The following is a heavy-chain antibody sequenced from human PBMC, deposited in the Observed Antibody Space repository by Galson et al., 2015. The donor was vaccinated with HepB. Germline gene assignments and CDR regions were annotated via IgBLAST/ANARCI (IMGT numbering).Heavy chain of an antibody. D-gene: IGHD6-13*01. CDR3: ARDSREQQLEY. V-gene: IGHV3-21*01. Sequence: SLRLSCAASGFTFSSYSMNWVRQAPGKGLAWVSSISSSSSYIYYADSVKGRFTISRDNAKNSLYLQMNSLRAEDTAVYYCARDSREQQLEYWGQGTLVTVSS. J-gene: IGHJ4*02. CDR2: ISSSSSYI. CDR1: GFTFSSYS.